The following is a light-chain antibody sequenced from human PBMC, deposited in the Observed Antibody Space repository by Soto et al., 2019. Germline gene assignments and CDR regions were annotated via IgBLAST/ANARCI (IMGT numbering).Light chain of an antibody. CDR3: QQTFSSPHT. CDR1: GPMDTY. V-gene: IGKV1-39*01. CDR2: GES. Sequence: IRMTQSQSPLLASIEAGSLFISRPVGPMDTYLNWYQQTPGKALNLLMYGESGLQSGVPSRFSGSGSGTDFTLTISSLQPEDFATYYCQQTFSSPHTFGGGTRVEIK. J-gene: IGKJ4*01.